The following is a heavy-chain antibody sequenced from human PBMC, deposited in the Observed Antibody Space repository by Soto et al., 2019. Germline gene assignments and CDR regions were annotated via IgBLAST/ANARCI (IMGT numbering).Heavy chain of an antibody. CDR2: ISSSSSYI. CDR3: ARDIADYGDLPDY. V-gene: IGHV3-21*01. J-gene: IGHJ4*02. Sequence: KTVGSLRLSCAASGFTFSSYSMNWVRQAPGKGLEWVSSISSSSSYIYYADSVKGRFTISRDNAKNSLYLQMNSLRAEDTAVYYCARDIADYGDLPDYWGQGTLVTVSS. D-gene: IGHD4-17*01. CDR1: GFTFSSYS.